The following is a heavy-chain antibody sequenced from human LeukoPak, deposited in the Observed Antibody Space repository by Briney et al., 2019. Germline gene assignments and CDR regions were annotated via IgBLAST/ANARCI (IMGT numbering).Heavy chain of an antibody. CDR3: AKDRDLNRDRKPGYFDC. D-gene: IGHD2/OR15-2a*01. Sequence: GGSLRLSCAASGFTFTSYAMSWVRQAPGKGLEWVSAASGSGGSTFYADSVKGRFTISRDNSKNTLYLQMNSLRAEDTAIYYCAKDRDLNRDRKPGYFDCWGQGTLVTVSS. V-gene: IGHV3-23*01. J-gene: IGHJ4*02. CDR1: GFTFTSYA. CDR2: ASGSGGST.